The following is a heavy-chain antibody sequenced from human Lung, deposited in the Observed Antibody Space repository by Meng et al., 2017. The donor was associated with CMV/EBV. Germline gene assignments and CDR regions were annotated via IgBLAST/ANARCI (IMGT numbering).Heavy chain of an antibody. Sequence: LSLTCVVSGFTFSGYEMNWGRLAPGKGREGVSYSSSSGNTKYYADSVKGRFTISRDNARNSLFLQMNSLRVEDTAVYFCAKDAARQHYDSSGYYFDYWGLGTLVTVSS. CDR1: GFTFSGYE. CDR3: AKDAARQHYDSSGYYFDY. D-gene: IGHD3-22*01. CDR2: SSSSGNTK. V-gene: IGHV3-48*03. J-gene: IGHJ4*02.